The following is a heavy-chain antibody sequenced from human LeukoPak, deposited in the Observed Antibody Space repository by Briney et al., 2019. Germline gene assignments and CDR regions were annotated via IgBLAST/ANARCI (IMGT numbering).Heavy chain of an antibody. V-gene: IGHV3-15*01. J-gene: IGHJ4*02. CDR1: GFTFSRAW. CDR3: ATHFWSGYSPFDY. D-gene: IGHD3-3*02. Sequence: GGSLRLSCAASGFTFSRAWMSWVRQAPGKGLEWVGRIKSKTDGGTTDHAAPVKGRFTISRDNAKNSLYLQMNSLRAEDTAVYYCATHFWSGYSPFDYWGQGTLVTVSS. CDR2: IKSKTDGGTT.